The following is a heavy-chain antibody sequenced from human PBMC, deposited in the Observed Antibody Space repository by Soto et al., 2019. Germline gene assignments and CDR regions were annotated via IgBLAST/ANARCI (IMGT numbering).Heavy chain of an antibody. J-gene: IGHJ3*01. D-gene: IGHD2-2*02. V-gene: IGHV1-18*01. Sequence: QVQLVQSGDEMKKPGASVTVSCKASGYTFSTYGITWVRQAPGQGLDWMGWINPFKGDTNSAARFQDRVTMTTDTSTRKAYMELRSLRSDDTAVYYCARVKVPAAILGAFDLWGQGTLVTVSS. CDR1: GYTFSTYG. CDR3: ARVKVPAAILGAFDL. CDR2: INPFKGDT.